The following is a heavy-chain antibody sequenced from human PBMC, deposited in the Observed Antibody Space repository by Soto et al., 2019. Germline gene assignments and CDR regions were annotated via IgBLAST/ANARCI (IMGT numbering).Heavy chain of an antibody. J-gene: IGHJ6*02. CDR1: RVAFSTFI. CDR2: IIPIFGTA. D-gene: IGHD6-19*01. V-gene: IGHV1-69*01. Sequence: QAQLEQSGGEVKKPGSSVKVSCKASRVAFSTFIVTWVRQAPGLGLEWVGGIIPIFGTANYAQKFQCRVTITEDESKSTSYMEVNNLRSEDTAVYYCAKVRYSSPMGYYYGMDVWGQGTTVTVSS. CDR3: AKVRYSSPMGYYYGMDV.